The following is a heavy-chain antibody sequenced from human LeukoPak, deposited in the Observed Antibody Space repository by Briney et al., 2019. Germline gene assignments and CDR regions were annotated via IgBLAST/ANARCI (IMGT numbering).Heavy chain of an antibody. J-gene: IGHJ6*02. CDR1: GYTLTELS. Sequence: ASVKVSCKVSGYTLTELSMHWVRQAPGKGLEWMGGFDPEDGETIYAQKFQGRVTMTEDTSTDTAYMELSSLRSEDTAVYYCASQNTAAGYYYYYGMDVWGQGTTVTVSS. V-gene: IGHV1-24*01. CDR3: ASQNTAAGYYYYYGMDV. CDR2: FDPEDGET. D-gene: IGHD5-18*01.